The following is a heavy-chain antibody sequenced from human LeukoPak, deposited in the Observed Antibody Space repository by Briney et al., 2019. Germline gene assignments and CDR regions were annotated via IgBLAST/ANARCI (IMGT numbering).Heavy chain of an antibody. Sequence: SETLSLTCTVSGGSISSGSYYWSWIRQPAGKGLEWIGRMYTSGSTNYNPSLKSRVTISVDTSKNQFSLKLSSVTAADTAVYYCARDNRSGSYSYWGQGTLVTVSS. V-gene: IGHV4-61*02. D-gene: IGHD1-26*01. CDR3: ARDNRSGSYSY. CDR2: MYTSGST. CDR1: GGSISSGSYY. J-gene: IGHJ4*02.